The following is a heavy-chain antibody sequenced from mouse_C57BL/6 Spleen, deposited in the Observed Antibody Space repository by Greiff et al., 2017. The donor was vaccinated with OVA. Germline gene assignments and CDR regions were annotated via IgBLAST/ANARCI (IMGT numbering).Heavy chain of an antibody. D-gene: IGHD1-1*01. J-gene: IGHJ1*03. V-gene: IGHV10-1*01. CDR2: IRSKSNNYAT. CDR3: VRDYYGSSYEWYFDV. Sequence: VQLKESGGGLVQPKGSLKLSCAASGFSFNTYAMNWVRQAPGKGLDWVARIRSKSNNYATYYADSVKDRFTISRDDSESMLYLQMNNLKTEDTAMYYCVRDYYGSSYEWYFDVWGTGTTVTVSS. CDR1: GFSFNTYA.